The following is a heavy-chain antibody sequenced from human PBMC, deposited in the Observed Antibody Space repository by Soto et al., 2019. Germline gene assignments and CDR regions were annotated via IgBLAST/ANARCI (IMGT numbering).Heavy chain of an antibody. J-gene: IGHJ4*02. V-gene: IGHV3-30*18. CDR2: ISYDGSNK. CDR3: AKGAPLGY. Sequence: VQLVESGGGLVQPGGSLRLSCATSGFTFSTFEMNWVRQAPGTGLEWVAVISYDGSNKYYADSVKGRFTISRDNSKNTLYLQMNSLRAEDTAVYYCAKGAPLGYWGQGTLVTVSS. D-gene: IGHD1-26*01. CDR1: GFTFSTFE.